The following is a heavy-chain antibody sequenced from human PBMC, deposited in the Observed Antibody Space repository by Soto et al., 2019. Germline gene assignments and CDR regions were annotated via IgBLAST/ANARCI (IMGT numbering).Heavy chain of an antibody. D-gene: IGHD3-3*01. CDR1: RFTVSSYW. J-gene: IGHJ6*02. CDR3: ARDCNYDFWSGYFSLHYYGMDV. V-gene: IGHV3-7*01. Sequence: GGSLRISCASSRFTVSSYWMSWVRQAPGKGLEWVANIKQDGSEKYYVDSVKGRFTISRDNAKNSLYLQMNSLRAEDTAVYYCARDCNYDFWSGYFSLHYYGMDVWGQGTTVTVSS. CDR2: IKQDGSEK.